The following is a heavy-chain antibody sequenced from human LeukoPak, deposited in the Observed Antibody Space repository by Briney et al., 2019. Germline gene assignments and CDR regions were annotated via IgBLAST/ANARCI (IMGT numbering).Heavy chain of an antibody. CDR2: ISGGGEIT. CDR3: AKEMLRNNWYYFHY. Sequence: SGGSLRLSCAASGFTFSSYDMHWVRQATGKGLEWVSVISGGGEITYYADSVKGRFTISRDNSKNTLYLQMNSLRAEDTAVYYCAKEMLRNNWYYFHYWGQGTLVTVSS. V-gene: IGHV3-23*01. CDR1: GFTFSSYD. J-gene: IGHJ4*02. D-gene: IGHD1-1*01.